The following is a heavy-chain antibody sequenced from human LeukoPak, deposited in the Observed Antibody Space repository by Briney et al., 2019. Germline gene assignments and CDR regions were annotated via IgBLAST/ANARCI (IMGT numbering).Heavy chain of an antibody. D-gene: IGHD6-13*01. Sequence: PGASLQISCKCSGSIFTSYWIGWVRQLPGKGLEWMGIIYPGDSDTSYSPSFQGQVTISADKSISTAYLQWSSLEASDTAMYYCARQYSSSWYGDYWGQGTLVTVSS. CDR1: GSIFTSYW. J-gene: IGHJ4*02. CDR3: ARQYSSSWYGDY. V-gene: IGHV5-51*01. CDR2: IYPGDSDT.